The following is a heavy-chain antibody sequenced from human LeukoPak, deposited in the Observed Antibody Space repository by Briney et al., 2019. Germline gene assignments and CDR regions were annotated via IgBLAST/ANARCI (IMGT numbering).Heavy chain of an antibody. V-gene: IGHV1-69*04. J-gene: IGHJ6*03. CDR3: ARAIITMVRGVIAGAYYMDV. Sequence: SVKVSCKASGGTFSSYAISWVRQAPGQGLEWMGRIIPILGIANYAQKFQGRVTITADKSTSTAYMELSSLRSEDTAVYYCARAIITMVRGVIAGAYYMDVWGKGTTVTVSS. CDR2: IIPILGIA. D-gene: IGHD3-10*01. CDR1: GGTFSSYA.